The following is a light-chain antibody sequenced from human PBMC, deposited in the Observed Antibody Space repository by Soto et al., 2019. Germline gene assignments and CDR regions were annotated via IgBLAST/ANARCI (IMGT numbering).Light chain of an antibody. CDR2: DVT. J-gene: IGLJ1*01. V-gene: IGLV2-14*03. Sequence: QSALTQPASVSGSPGQSITISCTGSSSDVGGYDYVSWLQQQPGKAPKLMIYDVTSRPSGVSSRFSGSKSGNTASLTISGLQAEDEGDYFCASYGGRNNPDVFGTGTKVTVL. CDR3: ASYGGRNNPDV. CDR1: SSDVGGYDY.